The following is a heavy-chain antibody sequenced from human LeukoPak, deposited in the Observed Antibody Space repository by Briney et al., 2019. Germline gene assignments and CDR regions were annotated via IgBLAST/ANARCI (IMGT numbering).Heavy chain of an antibody. J-gene: IGHJ4*02. Sequence: PSETLSLTCTVSGGSISSYYWSWIRQPPGKGLEWIGYIYYSGSTNYNPSLKSRVTISVDTSKNQFSLKLSSVTAADTAVYYCARGGPAHQFSSSWYLNYWGQGTLVTVSS. V-gene: IGHV4-59*08. D-gene: IGHD6-13*01. CDR3: ARGGPAHQFSSSWYLNY. CDR2: IYYSGST. CDR1: GGSISSYY.